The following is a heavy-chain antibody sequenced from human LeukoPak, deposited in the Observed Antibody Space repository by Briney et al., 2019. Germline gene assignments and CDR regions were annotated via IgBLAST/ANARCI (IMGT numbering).Heavy chain of an antibody. D-gene: IGHD3-10*01. CDR3: VSAKFLVRGVSWFDP. CDR2: INTSGST. J-gene: IGHJ5*02. Sequence: SETLSLTCTVSGGSISSGSYYWSWIRQPAGKGLEWIGRINTSGSTNYNPSLKSRVTISVDTSKNQFSLKLTSVTAADTAVCYCVSAKFLVRGVSWFDPWGQGTLVTVSS. V-gene: IGHV4-61*02. CDR1: GGSISSGSYY.